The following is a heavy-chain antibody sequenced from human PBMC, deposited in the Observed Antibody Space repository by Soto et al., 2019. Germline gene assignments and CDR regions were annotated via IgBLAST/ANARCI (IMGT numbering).Heavy chain of an antibody. D-gene: IGHD4-17*01. CDR1: GYTFTSYD. CDR2: MNPNSGNT. J-gene: IGHJ5*02. CDR3: ARCIKYCDYSRWFNP. Sequence: QVQLVQSGAEVKKPGASVKVSCKASGYTFTSYDINWVRQAPGQGFEYLGWMNPNSGNTGYVKKFQGRVTMTRDISMSTAYMELSSLRSEDTAVYYCARCIKYCDYSRWFNPLGPGTLVTVAS. V-gene: IGHV1-8*01.